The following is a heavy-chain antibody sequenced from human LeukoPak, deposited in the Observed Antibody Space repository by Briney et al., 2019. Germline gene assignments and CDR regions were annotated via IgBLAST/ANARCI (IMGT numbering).Heavy chain of an antibody. V-gene: IGHV3-11*04. J-gene: IGHJ6*03. CDR2: ISSSGSTI. Sequence: GGSLRLSCAASGFTFSDYYMSWIRQAPGKGLEWVSYISSSGSTIYYADSVKGRFTISRDNAKNSLYLQMNSLRAEDTAVYYCARDTDFWSGYYIRYYYYYTDVWGKGTTVTVSS. CDR3: ARDTDFWSGYYIRYYYYYTDV. CDR1: GFTFSDYY. D-gene: IGHD3-3*01.